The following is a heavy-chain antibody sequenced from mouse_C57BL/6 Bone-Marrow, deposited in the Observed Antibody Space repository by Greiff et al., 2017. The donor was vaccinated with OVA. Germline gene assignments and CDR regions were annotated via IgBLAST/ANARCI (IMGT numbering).Heavy chain of an antibody. CDR2: IYPRSGNT. Sequence: QVQLQQSGAELARPGASVKLSCKASGYTFTSYGISWVKQRTGQGLEWIGEIYPRSGNTYYNEKFKGKATLTADKSSSTAYMELRSLTSEDSAVYFCARSEGSLFAYWGQGTLVTVSA. V-gene: IGHV1-81*01. J-gene: IGHJ3*01. CDR3: ARSEGSLFAY. CDR1: GYTFTSYG.